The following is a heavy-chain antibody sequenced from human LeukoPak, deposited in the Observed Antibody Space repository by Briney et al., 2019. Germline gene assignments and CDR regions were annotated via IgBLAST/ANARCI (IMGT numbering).Heavy chain of an antibody. J-gene: IGHJ4*02. Sequence: SETLSLTCAVYGGSFSGYYWSWIRQPPGKGLEWIGEINHSGSTNYNPSLKSRVTISVDTSKNQFSLKLSSATAADTAVYYCARGRGDSSSSEHTKDYWGQGTLVTVSS. CDR1: GGSFSGYY. V-gene: IGHV4-34*01. D-gene: IGHD6-6*01. CDR3: ARGRGDSSSSEHTKDY. CDR2: INHSGST.